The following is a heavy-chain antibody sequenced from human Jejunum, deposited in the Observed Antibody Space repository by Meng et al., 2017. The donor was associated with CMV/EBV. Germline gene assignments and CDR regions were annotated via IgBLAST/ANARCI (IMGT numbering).Heavy chain of an antibody. CDR2: LYSGGNT. CDR1: GFTVSTNY. J-gene: IGHJ4*02. Sequence: QLVESGGDLVQPGGSLRLSCAASGFTVSTNYMSWVRQAPGKGLEWVSALYSGGNTYYADSVKGRFTLSRDNSKNTLYLQMSSLGVEDTAVYYCASGYIEGHHLGYWGQGTLVTVSS. D-gene: IGHD6-13*01. V-gene: IGHV3-66*01. CDR3: ASGYIEGHHLGY.